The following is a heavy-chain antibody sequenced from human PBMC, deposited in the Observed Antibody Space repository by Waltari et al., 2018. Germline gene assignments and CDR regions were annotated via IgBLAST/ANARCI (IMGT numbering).Heavy chain of an antibody. CDR2: IYYSGRT. Sequence: QVQLQESGPGLVKPSETLSLTCTVSGGSISSHYWSWIRQPPGKGLEWIGYIYYSGRTNYNPSLKSRVTISVDTSKNQFSLKLSSVTAADTAVYYCARDLSGWGGMDVWGQGTTVTVSS. J-gene: IGHJ6*02. CDR3: ARDLSGWGGMDV. V-gene: IGHV4-59*11. CDR1: GGSISSHY. D-gene: IGHD6-19*01.